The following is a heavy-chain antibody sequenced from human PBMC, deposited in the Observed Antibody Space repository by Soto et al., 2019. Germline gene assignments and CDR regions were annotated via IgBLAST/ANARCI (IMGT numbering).Heavy chain of an antibody. J-gene: IGHJ4*02. CDR3: ARDPLAAAGYFDY. CDR2: ISSSSSYI. Sequence: PGGSLRLSCAASGFTFRSYSMNWVRQAPGKGLEWVSSISSSSSYIYYAASVKGRFTISRDNAKNSLYLQMNSLRAEDTAVYYCARDPLAAAGYFDYWGQGTLVTVSS. CDR1: GFTFRSYS. V-gene: IGHV3-21*01. D-gene: IGHD6-13*01.